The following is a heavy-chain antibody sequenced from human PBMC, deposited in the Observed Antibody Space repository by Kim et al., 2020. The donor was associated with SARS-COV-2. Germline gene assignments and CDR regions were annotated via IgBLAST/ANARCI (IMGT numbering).Heavy chain of an antibody. Sequence: GGSLRLSCAASGFTFSSYAMTWVRQAPGKGLEWVSAISGSGGSTYYADSVKGRFTISRDNSKNTLYLQMNSLRAGDTAVYYCAKRGEIGIIAVADSGTDYWGQGTLVTVSS. D-gene: IGHD6-19*01. J-gene: IGHJ4*02. CDR1: GFTFSSYA. CDR3: AKRGEIGIIAVADSGTDY. CDR2: ISGSGGST. V-gene: IGHV3-23*01.